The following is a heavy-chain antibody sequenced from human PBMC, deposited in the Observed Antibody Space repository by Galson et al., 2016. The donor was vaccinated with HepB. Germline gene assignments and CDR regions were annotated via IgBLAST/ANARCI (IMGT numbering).Heavy chain of an antibody. CDR3: ARVPDYNSVWGSFDY. CDR2: IYWDDGK. D-gene: IGHD3-16*01. Sequence: PALVKPTQTLTLSCTFSGFSLNSSELGVGWIRQPPRKALEWLALIYWDDGKRYSPSLKRRLSITKDTSKNLVVLTMTDMDPVDTATYYCARVPDYNSVWGSFDYWGQGTLVTVSS. J-gene: IGHJ4*02. V-gene: IGHV2-5*02. CDR1: GFSLNSSELG.